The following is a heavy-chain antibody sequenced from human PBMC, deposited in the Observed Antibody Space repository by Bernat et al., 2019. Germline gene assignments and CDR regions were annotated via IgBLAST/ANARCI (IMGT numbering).Heavy chain of an antibody. V-gene: IGHV4-28*01. CDR1: GYSISNNNW. D-gene: IGHD3-10*01. Sequence: QVQLQESGPGLVKPADTLSLTCGVSGYSISNNNWWGWIRQPPGKGLEWIGYIYYSGSTYYNPSLNSRVTMSVDTSKNQFSLKLSSVTAVDTAVYYCARNYGSWLYYFDYWGQGTLVTVSS. J-gene: IGHJ4*02. CDR3: ARNYGSWLYYFDY. CDR2: IYYSGST.